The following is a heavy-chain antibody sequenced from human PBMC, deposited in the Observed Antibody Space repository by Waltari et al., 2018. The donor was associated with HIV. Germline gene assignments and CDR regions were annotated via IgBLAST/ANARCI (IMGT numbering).Heavy chain of an antibody. CDR2: INSGGST. CDR3: AREGASSGSYYFDY. V-gene: IGHV3-66*02. J-gene: IGHJ4*02. Sequence: EVQLVESGGGLVQPGGSLRLSCAATGFTVSSRYMSWVRQAPGKGLEWVSIINSGGSTYYGDSVKGRFTISRDNSKNTLSLQMNSLRAEDTAVYYCAREGASSGSYYFDYWGQGTLVTVSS. D-gene: IGHD6-19*01. CDR1: GFTVSSRY.